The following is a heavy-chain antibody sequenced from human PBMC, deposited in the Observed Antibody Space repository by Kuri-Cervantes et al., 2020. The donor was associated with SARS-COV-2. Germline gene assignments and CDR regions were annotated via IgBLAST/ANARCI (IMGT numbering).Heavy chain of an antibody. CDR3: ARAMYYYDSSGYYRDYYFDY. V-gene: IGHV3-30*03. D-gene: IGHD3-22*01. Sequence: GESLKISCAASGFTFSSYGMRWVRQAPGKGLEWVAVISYDGSNKYYADSVKGRFTISRDNSKNTLYLQMNSLRAEDTAVYYCARAMYYYDSSGYYRDYYFDYWGQGTLVTVSS. J-gene: IGHJ4*02. CDR1: GFTFSSYG. CDR2: ISYDGSNK.